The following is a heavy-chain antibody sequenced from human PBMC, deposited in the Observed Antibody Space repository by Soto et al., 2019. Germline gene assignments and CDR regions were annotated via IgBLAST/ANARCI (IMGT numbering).Heavy chain of an antibody. CDR2: IYYSGST. D-gene: IGHD3-16*02. J-gene: IGHJ4*02. V-gene: IGHV4-59*01. CDR3: ARTSWGSYRHHFDY. CDR1: GGSISSYY. Sequence: PSETLSLTCTVSGGSISSYYWSWIRQPPGKGLEWIGYIYYSGSTNYNPSLKSRVTISVDTSKNQFSLKLSSVTAADTAVYYCARTSWGSYRHHFDYWGQGALVTVSS.